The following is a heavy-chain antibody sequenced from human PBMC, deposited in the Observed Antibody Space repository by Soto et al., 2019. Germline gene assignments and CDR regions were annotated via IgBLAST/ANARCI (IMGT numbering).Heavy chain of an antibody. CDR3: ARRDEHYYFDY. CDR1: GGSISSSSYY. Sequence: QLQLQESGPGLVKPSETLSLTCTVSGGSISSSSYYWGWIRQPPGKGLEWIGSIYYSGSTYYNPSLKSRVTISVDTSKNQFSLKLSSVTAADTAVYYCARRDEHYYFDYWGQGTLVTVSS. V-gene: IGHV4-39*01. CDR2: IYYSGST. J-gene: IGHJ4*02.